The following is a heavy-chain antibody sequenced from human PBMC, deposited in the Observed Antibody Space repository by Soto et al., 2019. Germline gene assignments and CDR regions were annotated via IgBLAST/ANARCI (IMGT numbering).Heavy chain of an antibody. V-gene: IGHV3-74*01. Sequence: GGSLRLSCAASGFTFSSSWMHWVRQAPGKGLVWVSRINSDGSKTRYADCVKGRSTISRDNAKNTLYLQMNSLRAEDTAVYYCARGRGDSYSYVDDAFDIWGQGTMVTVSS. CDR2: INSDGSKT. D-gene: IGHD5-18*01. J-gene: IGHJ3*02. CDR1: GFTFSSSW. CDR3: ARGRGDSYSYVDDAFDI.